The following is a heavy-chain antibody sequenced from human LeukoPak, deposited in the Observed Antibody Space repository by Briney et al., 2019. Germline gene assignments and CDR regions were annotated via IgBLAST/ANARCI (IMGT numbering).Heavy chain of an antibody. Sequence: SVKVSCKASGGTFSSYAISWVRQAPGQGLEWMGRIIPILGIANYAQKFQGRVTITADKSTSTAYMELSSLRSEDTAVYYCARGIAAAGTASFDYWGQGTLVTVSS. CDR3: ARGIAAAGTASFDY. D-gene: IGHD6-13*01. V-gene: IGHV1-69*04. CDR1: GGTFSSYA. J-gene: IGHJ4*02. CDR2: IIPILGIA.